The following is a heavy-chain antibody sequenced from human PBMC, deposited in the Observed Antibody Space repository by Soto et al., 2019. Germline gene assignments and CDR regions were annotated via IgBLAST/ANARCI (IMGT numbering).Heavy chain of an antibody. CDR1: GFTFSDYG. CDR2: ISNDEKNI. CDR3: VRDPYPYCNYGHY. V-gene: IGHV3-30*03. Sequence: QVQLEESGGGVVQPGMSLRLSCAASGFTFSDYGMHWVRQAPGKGLEWVAVISNDEKNIYYPDSVKGRFTISRDNSKNTLFLQMNSLRLEDTAVYYCVRDPYPYCNYGHYWGQGTLVTVSS. D-gene: IGHD4-4*01. J-gene: IGHJ4*02.